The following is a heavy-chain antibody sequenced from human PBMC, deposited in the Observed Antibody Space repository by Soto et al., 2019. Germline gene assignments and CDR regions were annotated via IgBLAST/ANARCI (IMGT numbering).Heavy chain of an antibody. CDR2: IYYSGST. Sequence: SEALSLPCPVSGGSLSSSSYYWGWIRQPPGKGLEWIGSIYYSGSTYYNPSLKSRVTISVDTSKNQFSLKLSSVTAADTAVYYCARHVTTVTTTYYYGMDVWGQGTTLTV. CDR3: ARHVTTVTTTYYYGMDV. CDR1: GGSLSSSSYY. D-gene: IGHD4-4*01. J-gene: IGHJ6*02. V-gene: IGHV4-39*01.